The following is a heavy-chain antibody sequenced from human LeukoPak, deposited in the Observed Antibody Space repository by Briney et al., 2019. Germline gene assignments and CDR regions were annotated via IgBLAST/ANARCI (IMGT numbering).Heavy chain of an antibody. Sequence: GGSLRLSCAVSGFPFSIYEMNWVRQAPGKGLEWVSNIGSSGTTIYYADPVKGQFSISRDNAKNSLYLQMNSLRVEDTAVYYCALLAVASDFDYWGQGALVTVSS. CDR1: GFPFSIYE. D-gene: IGHD6-19*01. CDR3: ALLAVASDFDY. V-gene: IGHV3-48*03. CDR2: IGSSGTTI. J-gene: IGHJ4*02.